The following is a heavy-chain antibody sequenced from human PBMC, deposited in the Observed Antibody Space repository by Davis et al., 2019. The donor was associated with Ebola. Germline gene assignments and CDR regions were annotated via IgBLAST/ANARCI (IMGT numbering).Heavy chain of an antibody. CDR3: ARGFVWFGELSRRGVNDY. Sequence: SETLSLTCAVYGGSFSGYYWTWFRQLPGKGLEWIGEINHSGSTNYNPSLKSRVTISVDTSKNQFSLKLSSVPAADTAVYYCARGFVWFGELSRRGVNDYWGQGTLVTVSS. J-gene: IGHJ4*02. CDR2: INHSGST. CDR1: GGSFSGYY. V-gene: IGHV4-34*01. D-gene: IGHD3-10*01.